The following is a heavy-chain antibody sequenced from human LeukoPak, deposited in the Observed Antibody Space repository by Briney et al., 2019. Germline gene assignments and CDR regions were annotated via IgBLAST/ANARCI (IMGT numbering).Heavy chain of an antibody. CDR1: GGSISIISSSTYY. CDR3: ARQLPTAAADTRGYFDY. J-gene: IGHJ4*02. Sequence: SETLSLTCTVSGGSISIISSSTYYWGWIRQAPGKGLEWIGSLYYGENSHYNPSLKSRATLSLDTSNNQFSLKLTSVTAADAAVYFCARQLPTAAADTRGYFDYWGQGTVVTVSS. CDR2: LYYGENS. V-gene: IGHV4-39*01. D-gene: IGHD6-25*01.